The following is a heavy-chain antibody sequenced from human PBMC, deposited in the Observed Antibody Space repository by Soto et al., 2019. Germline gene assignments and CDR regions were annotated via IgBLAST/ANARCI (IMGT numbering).Heavy chain of an antibody. V-gene: IGHV3-30*03. D-gene: IGHD3-10*01. J-gene: IGHJ6*04. CDR2: VSFEGSLK. CDR1: GFTFNKFG. Sequence: QVRLVESGGGVVQPGRSLRLSCAGSGFTFNKFGIHWVRQAPGKGLEWVAVVSFEGSLKYYADSVFGRFAVSRDNSKNTVYLQMNSLRLDDTPLSFWATDRGGSPPATSPAYGLDACGLRTTFTITS. CDR3: ATDRGGSPPATSPAYGLDA.